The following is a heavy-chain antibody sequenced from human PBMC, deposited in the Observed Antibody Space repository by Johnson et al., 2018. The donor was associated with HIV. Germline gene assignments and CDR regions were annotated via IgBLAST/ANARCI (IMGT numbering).Heavy chain of an antibody. CDR1: GFTFRNYG. J-gene: IGHJ3*02. Sequence: QVQLVEYGGGVVQPGGSLRLSCAASGFTFRNYGIHWVRQAPGNGLEWAAFIRYDGSNKFFADSVKGRFTISRDNSKNTLYLQMNSLRVEETAVYYCAKGADYADYEGAFDIWGQGTMVTVSS. D-gene: IGHD4-17*01. V-gene: IGHV3-30*02. CDR3: AKGADYADYEGAFDI. CDR2: IRYDGSNK.